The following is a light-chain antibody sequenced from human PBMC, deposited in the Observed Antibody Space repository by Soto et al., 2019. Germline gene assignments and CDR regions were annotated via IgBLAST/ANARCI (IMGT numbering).Light chain of an antibody. CDR2: DSN. V-gene: IGLV1-51*01. CDR1: SSNIGNNY. CDR3: GTWAKSMSDAYV. J-gene: IGLJ1*01. Sequence: QSVLTQPPSASGTPGQRVTISCSGSSSNIGNNYVSWYQQLPGTAPKLLIYDSNKRPSEIPDRFSGSKSGTSATLGITGLKTGAPADYYCGTWAKSMSDAYVFGNANKVTV.